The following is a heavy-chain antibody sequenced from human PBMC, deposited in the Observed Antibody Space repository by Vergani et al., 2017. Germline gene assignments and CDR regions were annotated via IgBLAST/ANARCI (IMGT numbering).Heavy chain of an antibody. CDR2: IIPIFGTA. Sequence: QVQLVQSGAAVKKPGYSVKVSCKASGGTFSSYAISWVRQAPGQGLEWMGGIIPIFGTANYAQKFPGRVTITADEATSPAYMELSSLRSEDTAVYYCASLGYYYGSGSYYYYYFMDVWGQGTTVTASS. CDR3: ASLGYYYGSGSYYYYYFMDV. J-gene: IGHJ6*02. CDR1: GGTFSSYA. D-gene: IGHD3-10*01. V-gene: IGHV1-69*01.